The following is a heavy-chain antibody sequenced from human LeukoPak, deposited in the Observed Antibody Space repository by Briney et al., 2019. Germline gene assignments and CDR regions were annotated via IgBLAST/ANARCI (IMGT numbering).Heavy chain of an antibody. CDR3: ARVTHTELSTWFDP. D-gene: IGHD5-18*01. CDR1: GYTFTSYG. Sequence: SVKVSCKASGYTFTSYGISWVRQAPGQGLEWMGGIIPIFGSSNYAQKFQGRVTITADESTTTAYMELSSLRSEDTAVYYCARVTHTELSTWFDPWGQGTLVTVSS. CDR2: IIPIFGSS. V-gene: IGHV1-69*13. J-gene: IGHJ5*02.